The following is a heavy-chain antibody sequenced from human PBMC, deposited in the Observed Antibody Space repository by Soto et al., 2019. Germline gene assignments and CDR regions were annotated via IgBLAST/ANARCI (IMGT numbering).Heavy chain of an antibody. CDR2: IRSEVYSYAT. CDR3: SRCSGRYCMDV. V-gene: IGHV3-73*02. D-gene: IGHD3-10*02. CDR1: GFTFSDST. Sequence: EVQLVESGGGLVQPGGSLKVSCAASGFTFSDSTIHWVRQAPGKGLEWVGRIRSEVYSYATVCAASVKDRFTISKDDSKNTAYLQMNSLKIEDTAVYYCSRCSGRYCMDVWDQGTTVTVSS. J-gene: IGHJ6*02.